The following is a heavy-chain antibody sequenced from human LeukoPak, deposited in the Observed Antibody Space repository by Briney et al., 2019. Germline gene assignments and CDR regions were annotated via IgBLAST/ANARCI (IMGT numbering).Heavy chain of an antibody. CDR2: INPNSGGT. D-gene: IGHD6-13*01. J-gene: IGHJ4*02. CDR3: ARGTQYSSSRPYYFDY. Sequence: WASVTVSCTASGYTFTVYYMHWVRQAPGQGLEGMGWINPNSGGTNYTQKFQGRVTMTRDTSISTAYMELSRLRSDDTAVYYCARGTQYSSSRPYYFDYWGQGTLVTVSS. V-gene: IGHV1-2*02. CDR1: GYTFTVYY.